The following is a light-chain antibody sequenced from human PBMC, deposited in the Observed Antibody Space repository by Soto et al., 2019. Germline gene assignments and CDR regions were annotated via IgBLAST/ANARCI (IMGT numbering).Light chain of an antibody. CDR3: QQHRIT. J-gene: IGKJ5*01. CDR2: DAS. V-gene: IGKV3-11*01. Sequence: QSRGTMTLYPGERATLSCRASQSVSSYLAWYQQKPGQAPRLLIYDASNRATGIPARFSGSGSGTDFTLTISSLEPEDFAVYYCQQHRITFGQGTRLEIK. CDR1: QSVSSY.